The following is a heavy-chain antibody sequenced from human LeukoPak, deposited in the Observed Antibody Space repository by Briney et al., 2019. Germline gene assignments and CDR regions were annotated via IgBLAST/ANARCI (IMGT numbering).Heavy chain of an antibody. CDR2: IYHSGST. J-gene: IGHJ4*02. V-gene: IGHV4-38-2*01. D-gene: IGHD3-10*01. CDR1: GYSISSGYY. Sequence: PSETLSLTCAVSGYSISSGYYWGWIRQPPGQGLEWIGSIYHSGSTYYNPSLKSRVTISVDTSKNQFSLKLSSVTAADTAVYYCAGIGEAYWGQGTLVTVSS. CDR3: AGIGEAY.